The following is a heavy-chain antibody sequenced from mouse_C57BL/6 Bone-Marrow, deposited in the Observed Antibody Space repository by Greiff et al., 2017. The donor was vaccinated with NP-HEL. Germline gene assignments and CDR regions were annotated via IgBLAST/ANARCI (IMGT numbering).Heavy chain of an antibody. Sequence: QVTLKECGPGILQPSQTLSLTCSFSGFSLSTFGMGVGWIRQPSGKGLEWLAHIWWDDDKYYNPAMKSGLTISKDTSKNQVFLKIANVDTADTATYYCARIRYGSSPAWFAYWGQGTLVTVSA. CDR2: IWWDDDK. CDR1: GFSLSTFGMG. D-gene: IGHD1-1*01. CDR3: ARIRYGSSPAWFAY. V-gene: IGHV8-8*01. J-gene: IGHJ3*01.